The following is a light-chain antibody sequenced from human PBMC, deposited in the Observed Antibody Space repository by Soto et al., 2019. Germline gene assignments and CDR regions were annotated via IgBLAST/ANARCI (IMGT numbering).Light chain of an antibody. CDR2: GAS. CDR3: QQYNDWPYT. CDR1: QSVGSN. Sequence: VMTHSPATPSETPGERATLSCRAAQSVGSNLAWYQQKPGQAPRLLIYGASTRATGIPVRFSGSGSGTEFTLTISSLQSEDFVVYYCQQYNDWPYTFGQGTKVDIK. V-gene: IGKV3-15*01. J-gene: IGKJ2*01.